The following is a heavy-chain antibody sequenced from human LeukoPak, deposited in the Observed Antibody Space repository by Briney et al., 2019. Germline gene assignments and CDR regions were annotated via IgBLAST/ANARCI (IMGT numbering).Heavy chain of an antibody. CDR3: AKGGVYFDY. J-gene: IGHJ4*02. V-gene: IGHV3-23*01. CDR2: ISGSGGST. CDR1: GFTFSSYA. Sequence: GRSLRLSCAASGFTFSSYAMSWVRQAPGKGLEWVSAISGSGGSTYYADSVKGRFTISRDNSKNTLYLQMNSRRGEDTAVYYCAKGGVYFDYWGQGTLVTVSS. D-gene: IGHD2-8*01.